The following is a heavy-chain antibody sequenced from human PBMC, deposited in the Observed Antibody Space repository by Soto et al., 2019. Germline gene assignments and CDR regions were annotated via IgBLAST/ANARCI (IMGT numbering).Heavy chain of an antibody. J-gene: IGHJ4*02. D-gene: IGHD2-15*01. CDR3: AREPYCSGGTCLGY. Sequence: PSETLSLTCTVSGGSISGYYWSWIRQPPGKGLEWIGYIYYSGSTNYNPSLKSRVTISVDTSKNQFSLRLSSVTAADTAVYYCAREPYCSGGTCLGYWGQGTLVTAPQ. CDR1: GGSISGYY. V-gene: IGHV4-59*01. CDR2: IYYSGST.